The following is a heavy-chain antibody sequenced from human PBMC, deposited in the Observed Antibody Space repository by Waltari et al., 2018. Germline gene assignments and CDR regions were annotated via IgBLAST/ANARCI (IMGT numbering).Heavy chain of an antibody. V-gene: IGHV1-69*13. Sequence: QVQLVQSGAEVKKPGSSVKVPCKSSGGTFSSYAIRWVRQAPGQGLEWMGGFIPIFGTANYAQKFQGRVTSTADESTSTAYMELSSLRSGNMAVYYSAIPSGVALNYWGQGTLVTVSS. CDR1: GGTFSSYA. CDR2: FIPIFGTA. J-gene: IGHJ4*02. D-gene: IGHD3-3*01. CDR3: AIPSGVALNY.